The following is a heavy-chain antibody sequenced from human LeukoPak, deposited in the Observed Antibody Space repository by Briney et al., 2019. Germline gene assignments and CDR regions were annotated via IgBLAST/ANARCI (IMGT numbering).Heavy chain of an antibody. V-gene: IGHV3-21*01. Sequence: GGSLRLSCAASGFSFSSYSMNWVRQAPGKGLEWVSSISSSSSYIYYADSVKGRFTISRDNAKNSPYLQMNSLRDEDTAVYYCARSGCSGGTCYPYFDYWGQGTLVTVSS. D-gene: IGHD2-15*01. J-gene: IGHJ4*02. CDR2: ISSSSSYI. CDR1: GFSFSSYS. CDR3: ARSGCSGGTCYPYFDY.